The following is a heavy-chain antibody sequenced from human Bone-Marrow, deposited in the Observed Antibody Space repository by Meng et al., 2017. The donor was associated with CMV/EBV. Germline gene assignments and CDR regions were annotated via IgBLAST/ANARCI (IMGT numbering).Heavy chain of an antibody. CDR3: ARERERTTVTKVSGYYGMDV. CDR2: ISSSSSYM. V-gene: IGHV3-21*01. J-gene: IGHJ6*02. D-gene: IGHD4-17*01. CDR1: GFTLRTYS. Sequence: GGSLRLACAASGFTLRTYSMNWVRQAPGKGLEWVSSISSSSSYMYYADSVKGRFTISRDNAKKSLYLQMHSLRAEDTAVYYCARERERTTVTKVSGYYGMDVWGQGTTVTVSS.